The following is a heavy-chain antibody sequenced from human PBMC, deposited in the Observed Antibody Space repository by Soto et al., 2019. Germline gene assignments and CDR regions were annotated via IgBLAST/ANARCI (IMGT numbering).Heavy chain of an antibody. D-gene: IGHD3-10*02. CDR3: AHYVSTSPAGWLDP. J-gene: IGHJ5*02. V-gene: IGHV2-5*02. CDR2: IYWDDDK. CDR1: GLSLSTSGEA. Sequence: QITLKESGPTLVKPTQTLTLTCTFSGLSLSTSGEAVGWIRQPPGKALEWLALIYWDDDKRYNPTLKTRLTITKGTSKNQVVLTLTNMDPVDTATYYCAHYVSTSPAGWLDPWGQGILVTVSS.